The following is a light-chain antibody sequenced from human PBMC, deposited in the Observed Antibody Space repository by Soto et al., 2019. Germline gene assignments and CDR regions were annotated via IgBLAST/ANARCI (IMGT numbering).Light chain of an antibody. CDR3: QQANIFPLT. Sequence: DIQMTQYPSSLSASVGDRVTITCRASQSISSYLNWYQQKPGKAPKLLIYAASSLQSGVPSRFSGSGSGTDFTLTISSLQLEDFATYYCQQANIFPLTFGGVSNVDIK. J-gene: IGKJ4*01. CDR1: QSISSY. CDR2: AAS. V-gene: IGKV1-39*01.